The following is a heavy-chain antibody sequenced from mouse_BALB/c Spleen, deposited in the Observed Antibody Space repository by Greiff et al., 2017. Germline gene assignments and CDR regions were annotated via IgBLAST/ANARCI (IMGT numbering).Heavy chain of an antibody. D-gene: IGHD1-2*01. CDR3: ASLRLPHFDV. V-gene: IGHV1S135*01. CDR1: GYSITDYN. CDR2: IDPYNGGT. Sequence: VQLQESGPELVKPGASVKVSCKASGYSITDYNMYWVKQSLGKSLVWIGYIDPYNGGTSYNQKFKGKATLTVDKSSSTAFMHLNSLTSEDSAVSYCASLRLPHFDVWGAGTTVTVAS. J-gene: IGHJ1*01.